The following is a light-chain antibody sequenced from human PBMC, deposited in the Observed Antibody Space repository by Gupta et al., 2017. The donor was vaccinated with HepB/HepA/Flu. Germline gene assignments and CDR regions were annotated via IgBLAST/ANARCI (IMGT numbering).Light chain of an antibody. CDR1: QDISSY. CDR2: AAS. CDR3: QQEDKSPLT. V-gene: IGKV1-16*01. Sequence: DIQMTQSPSSLSASVGDRVTITCRASQDISSYLAWFQQKPGKAPRSLIYAASSVQSGVPSRFSGNKSGTDFTLTISSRQPEDFATYYCQQEDKSPLTFGGGTKVDIK. J-gene: IGKJ4*01.